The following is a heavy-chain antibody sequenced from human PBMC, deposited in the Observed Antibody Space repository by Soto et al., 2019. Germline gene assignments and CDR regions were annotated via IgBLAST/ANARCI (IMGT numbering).Heavy chain of an antibody. V-gene: IGHV3-74*01. CDR3: ARGECFGGTCDSLAGSFYYYMDA. CDR2: ITSDGSVS. Sequence: EVQLVESGGGLVQPGGSLRLSCAASGFTFSTYGMYWVRQAPGKGLVWVSRITSDGSVSSYADSVKGRLTISRDNVKNSRYLQMDSLRADDKAVYYGARGECFGGTCDSLAGSFYYYMDAWGKGTTVTVFS. CDR1: GFTFSTYG. D-gene: IGHD2-15*01. J-gene: IGHJ6*03.